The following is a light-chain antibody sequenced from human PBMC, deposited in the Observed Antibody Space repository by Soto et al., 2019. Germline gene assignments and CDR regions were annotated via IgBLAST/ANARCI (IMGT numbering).Light chain of an antibody. CDR2: EGS. CDR1: CSDVGSYNL. V-gene: IGLV2-23*01. Sequence: QPERAQSGSVSGFPGRSITITCTGTCSDVGSYNLVSWYHQHPGKARRCMIYEGSKRPSVVSNRCSGSKSGNTASLTISGLQAEDEADYYCCSYAGSSTYVFGTGTKVTVL. J-gene: IGLJ1*01. CDR3: CSYAGSSTYV.